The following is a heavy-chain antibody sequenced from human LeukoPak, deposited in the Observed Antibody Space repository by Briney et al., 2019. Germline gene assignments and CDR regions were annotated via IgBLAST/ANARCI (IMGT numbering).Heavy chain of an antibody. CDR2: ISHDGSDK. D-gene: IGHD6-19*01. Sequence: GTSLRLSCAASGFTFSSYGMHWVRQAPGKGLEWVAIISHDGSDKYYADSVKGRFTISRDNSKNTLYVQMNSLRAEDTAIYYCAKDGALRQWLVSGDYYYGMDVWGKGTTVTVSS. V-gene: IGHV3-30*18. CDR3: AKDGALRQWLVSGDYYYGMDV. J-gene: IGHJ6*04. CDR1: GFTFSSYG.